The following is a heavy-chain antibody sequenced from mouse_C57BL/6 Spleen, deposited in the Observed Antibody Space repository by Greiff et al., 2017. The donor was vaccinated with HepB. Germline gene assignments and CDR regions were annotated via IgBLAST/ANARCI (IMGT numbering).Heavy chain of an antibody. J-gene: IGHJ3*01. D-gene: IGHD2-4*01. V-gene: IGHV1-19*01. CDR2: INPYNGGT. CDR1: GYTFTDYY. Sequence: EVQLQQSGPVLVKPGASVKMSCKASGYTFTDYYMNWVKQSHGKSLEWIGVINPYNGGTSYNQKFKGKATLTVDKSSSTAYMELNSLTSEDSAVYYCARRSYDYGFAYWGQGTLVTVSA. CDR3: ARRSYDYGFAY.